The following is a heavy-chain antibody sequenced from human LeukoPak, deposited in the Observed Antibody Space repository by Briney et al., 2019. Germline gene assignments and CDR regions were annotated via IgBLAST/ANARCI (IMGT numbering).Heavy chain of an antibody. D-gene: IGHD4-17*01. Sequence: QAGGSLRLSCAASGFNFSIYGMHWVRQGPGKGLEWVALIWYDGTNENYADSVKGRFTISRDNAENSLYLQMDSLRDEDTAVYYCARADYGELINWGQGTMVTVSS. CDR3: ARADYGELIN. J-gene: IGHJ3*01. CDR2: IWYDGTNE. CDR1: GFNFSIYG. V-gene: IGHV3-33*01.